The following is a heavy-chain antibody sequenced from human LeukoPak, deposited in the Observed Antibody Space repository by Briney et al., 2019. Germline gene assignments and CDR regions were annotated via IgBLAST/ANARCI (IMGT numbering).Heavy chain of an antibody. CDR2: IFRDGSFT. J-gene: IGHJ4*02. D-gene: IGHD5-24*01. CDR1: GFAFSNYW. Sequence: GGSLGLSCAASGFAFSNYWMHWVRQVPGKGLVWVSRIFRDGSFTDYADAVKGRFTMSRDNTKNTLYLQMNSLRAGDTAVYYCARDGDGYNFDYWGQGILVTVSS. V-gene: IGHV3-74*01. CDR3: ARDGDGYNFDY.